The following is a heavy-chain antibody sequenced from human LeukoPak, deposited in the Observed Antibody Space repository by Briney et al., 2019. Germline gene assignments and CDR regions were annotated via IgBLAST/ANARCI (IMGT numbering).Heavy chain of an antibody. CDR2: INSDGSST. V-gene: IGHV3-74*01. D-gene: IGHD3-10*01. CDR1: GFTSRSYW. J-gene: IGHJ1*01. CDR3: ATGGPGYFQN. Sequence: GGSLRLSCAASGFTSRSYWMHWVCQAPGKGLVWVSRINSDGSSTRYADSVKGRFTISRDNAKNTLDLQMNSLRAEDTAVYYCATGGPGYFQNWGQGTLVTVSS.